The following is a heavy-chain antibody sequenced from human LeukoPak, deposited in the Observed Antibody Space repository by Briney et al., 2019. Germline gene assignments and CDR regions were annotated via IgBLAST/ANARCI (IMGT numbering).Heavy chain of an antibody. V-gene: IGHV4-34*01. D-gene: IGHD3-10*01. Sequence: SETLSLTCAVYGGSFSGYYWSWLRQPPGKGLEWIGEINHSGSTNYNPSLKSRVTISVDTSKNQFSLKLSSVTAADTAVCYCARGGSGWFGVGYNWFDPWGQGTLVSVSS. J-gene: IGHJ5*02. CDR1: GGSFSGYY. CDR3: ARGGSGWFGVGYNWFDP. CDR2: INHSGST.